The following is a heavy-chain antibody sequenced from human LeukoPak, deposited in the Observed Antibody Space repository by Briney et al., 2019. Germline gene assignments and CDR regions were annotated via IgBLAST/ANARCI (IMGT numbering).Heavy chain of an antibody. CDR1: GGSISSSAYY. D-gene: IGHD2-15*01. Sequence: SETLSLTCTVSGGSISSSAYYWGWIRQLPGKGLEWIGSIYYSGYTYHNPSLESRVTMSVDTSKNQFSLKLTSVTAADTAVYYCATSGPGYYYGMDVWGQGTTVTVSS. V-gene: IGHV4-39*01. CDR2: IYYSGYT. J-gene: IGHJ6*02. CDR3: ATSGPGYYYGMDV.